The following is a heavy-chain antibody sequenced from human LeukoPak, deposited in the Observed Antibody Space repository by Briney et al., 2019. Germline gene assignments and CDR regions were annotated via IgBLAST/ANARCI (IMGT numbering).Heavy chain of an antibody. J-gene: IGHJ4*02. D-gene: IGHD3-22*01. CDR3: ARYYYDSSGLYYFDY. CDR2: IYYSGST. Sequence: SETLSLTCTVYGGSISSSSYYWGWIRQPPGKGLEWIGSIYYSGSTYYNPSLKSRVTISVDTSKNQFSLKLSSVTAADTAVYYCARYYYDSSGLYYFDYWGQGTLVTVSS. CDR1: GGSISSSSYY. V-gene: IGHV4-39*07.